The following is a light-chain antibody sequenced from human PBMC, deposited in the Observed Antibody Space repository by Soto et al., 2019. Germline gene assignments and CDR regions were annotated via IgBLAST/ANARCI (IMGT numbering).Light chain of an antibody. V-gene: IGKV1-39*01. CDR2: AAS. CDR3: QQSYSTPRT. CDR1: QSISSY. J-gene: IGKJ1*01. Sequence: DIQMTQSPSSLSVPVGDRVTITCRASQSISSYLDWYQQKPGKAPKLLIYAASSLQSGVPSRFSGSGSGTDFTLTISSLQPEDFATYYCQQSYSTPRTFGQGTKVDIK.